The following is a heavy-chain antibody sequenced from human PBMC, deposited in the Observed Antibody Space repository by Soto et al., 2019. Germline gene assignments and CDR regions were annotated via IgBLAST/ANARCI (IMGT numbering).Heavy chain of an antibody. V-gene: IGHV4-59*01. CDR2: IYYSGST. J-gene: IGHJ3*02. CDR3: ARRYGSAFDI. Sequence: QVQLQESGPGLVKPSETLSLTCTVSGGSISSYYWSWIRQPPGKGLEWIGYIYYSGSTNYNPSLKSRVTISVDMSKTQFALKLSAVAAADTAVYCWARRYGSAFDIWGQGTMVTVSS. CDR1: GGSISSYY. D-gene: IGHD4-17*01.